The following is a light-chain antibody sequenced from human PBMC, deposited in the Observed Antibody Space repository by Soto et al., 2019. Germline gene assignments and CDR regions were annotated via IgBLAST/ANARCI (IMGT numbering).Light chain of an antibody. V-gene: IGLV2-11*01. CDR2: DVS. CDR3: CSFAGTYTFALSV. CDR1: SSDVGGYNY. J-gene: IGLJ1*01. Sequence: QSVLTQPRSVSGSPGQSVTISCTGSSSDVGGYNYVSWYQQHPGKAPKLMIYDVSQRPSGVPDRFSGSKSGNTASLTISGLQAEDEADYYCCSFAGTYTFALSVFGTGTKVTVL.